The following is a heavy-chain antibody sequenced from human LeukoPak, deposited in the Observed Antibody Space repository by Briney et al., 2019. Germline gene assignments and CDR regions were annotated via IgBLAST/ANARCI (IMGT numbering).Heavy chain of an antibody. CDR2: ITRDGSST. CDR1: GFTFSSTW. CDR3: AMLPGPGYCSSTSCPTWDY. J-gene: IGHJ4*02. V-gene: IGHV3-74*01. Sequence: GGSLRLSCAASGFTFSSTWMNWVRQGPGKGLEWVSRITRDGSSTIYADSVKGRFTISRDNAKSTVYLQMNSLRAEDTAVYYCAMLPGPGYCSSTSCPTWDYWGQGTLVTVSS. D-gene: IGHD2-2*01.